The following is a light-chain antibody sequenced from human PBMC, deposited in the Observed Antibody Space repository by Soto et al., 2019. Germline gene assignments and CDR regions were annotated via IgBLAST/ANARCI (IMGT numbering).Light chain of an antibody. Sequence: EIVLTQSPGTLSLSPGERATLSCRASQSVSSSYLAWYQQKPGQAPRVLIYGASSRATGIPDRFSGSGSGTDFTLTISRLEPEDFAVYYCQQYGSSPPALYTFGQGTKLEIK. J-gene: IGKJ2*01. CDR1: QSVSSSY. CDR3: QQYGSSPPALYT. CDR2: GAS. V-gene: IGKV3-20*01.